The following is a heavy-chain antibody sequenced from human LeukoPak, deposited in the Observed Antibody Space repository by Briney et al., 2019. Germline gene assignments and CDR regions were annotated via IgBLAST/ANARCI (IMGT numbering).Heavy chain of an antibody. CDR1: TFRFSNYW. CDR3: ARVDNSDRSSLYRPFDS. CDR2: IKEDGREK. Sequence: GGSLTLSCAPSTFRFSNYWMSWVRQAPERGLEWVASIKEDGREKSYVDSVKGRFTVSRDNTKNSLYLEMNSLRADDTAVYYCARVDNSDRSSLYRPFDSWGQGTLVTVSS. D-gene: IGHD3-22*01. V-gene: IGHV3-7*04. J-gene: IGHJ4*02.